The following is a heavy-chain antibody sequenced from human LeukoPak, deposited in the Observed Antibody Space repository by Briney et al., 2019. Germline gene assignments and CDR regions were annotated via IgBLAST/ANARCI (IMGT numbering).Heavy chain of an antibody. Sequence: GASVKVSCKASGYTFTSYYIHWVRQAPGQGLEWMGIINPSGGSTSYAQKFQGRVTMTRDMSTSTVYMELSSLRSEDTAVYYCARAPVGARNFDYWGQGTLVTVSS. V-gene: IGHV1-46*01. CDR3: ARAPVGARNFDY. D-gene: IGHD1-26*01. CDR1: GYTFTSYY. CDR2: INPSGGST. J-gene: IGHJ4*02.